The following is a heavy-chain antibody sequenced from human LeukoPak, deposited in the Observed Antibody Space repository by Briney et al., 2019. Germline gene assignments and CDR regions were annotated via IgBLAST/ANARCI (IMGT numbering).Heavy chain of an antibody. V-gene: IGHV1-69*04. Sequence: ASVNVSCKASGGTFSSYAISWVRQAPGQGLEWMGRIIPIFGIENYAQKFQGRVTITADKSTSTAYMELSSLRSEDTAVYYCAMAGYCSSTSCYTGSGPYYYYGMDVWGQGTTVTVSS. CDR1: GGTFSSYA. CDR3: AMAGYCSSTSCYTGSGPYYYYGMDV. D-gene: IGHD2-2*02. CDR2: IIPIFGIE. J-gene: IGHJ6*02.